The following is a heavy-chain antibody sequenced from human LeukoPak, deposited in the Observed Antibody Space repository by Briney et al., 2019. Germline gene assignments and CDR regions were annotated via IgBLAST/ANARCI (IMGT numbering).Heavy chain of an antibody. Sequence: SETLSLTCTVSGDSISSSFYYWGWIRQPPGKGLEWIGSIYYGGGTHYNPSLKSRATIFPDTSMNQFSLRLTSVTAADTALYFCARESFEEPGTMDHWGQGTLVSVSS. CDR2: IYYGGGT. CDR1: GDSISSSFYY. V-gene: IGHV4-39*07. CDR3: ARESFEEPGTMDH. J-gene: IGHJ4*02. D-gene: IGHD4/OR15-4a*01.